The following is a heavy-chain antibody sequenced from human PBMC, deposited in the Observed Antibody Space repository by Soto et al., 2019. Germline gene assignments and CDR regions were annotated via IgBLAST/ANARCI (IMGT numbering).Heavy chain of an antibody. CDR3: AGRPEIHPR. V-gene: IGHV4-4*02. CDR1: GGSPSSSDW. J-gene: IGHJ4*02. CDR2: IHRDGVT. D-gene: IGHD1-26*01. Sequence: QVHLQESGPGLVKPSETLSLPCAISGGSPSSSDWWTWVRQPPGEGLEWIGEIHRDGVTNYNSSLKSRLTISLDQSRNQFSLSLTSVTAADAAVYFCAGRPEIHPRWGQGILVPVSS.